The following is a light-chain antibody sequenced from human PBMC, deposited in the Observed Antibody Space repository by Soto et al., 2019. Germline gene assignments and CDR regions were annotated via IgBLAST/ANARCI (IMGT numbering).Light chain of an antibody. J-gene: IGLJ2*01. Sequence: QSVLTQSPSASASLGAAVKLTCTLSSGHSSYAIAWHQQQPEKGPRYLMKLNGDGSHNKGDGIPDRFSGSSSGAERYLTISSLQPEDEAGYSCQTGGAGAVVFGGGTKVTAL. V-gene: IGLV4-69*01. CDR2: LNGDGSH. CDR3: QTGGAGAVV. CDR1: SGHSSYA.